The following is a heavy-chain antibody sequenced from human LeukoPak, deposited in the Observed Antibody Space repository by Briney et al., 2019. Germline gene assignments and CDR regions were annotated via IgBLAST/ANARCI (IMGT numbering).Heavy chain of an antibody. CDR3: ATEGETTNPV. V-gene: IGHV1-24*01. D-gene: IGHD3-16*01. Sequence: ASVKVSCKVSGYTLTELSMHWVRQAPGKGLEWMGGFDPEDGETIYAQKFQGRVTMTEDTSTDIGYMELSSLRSEDTAVYYCATEGETTNPVWDQGTLVTVSS. CDR1: GYTLTELS. CDR2: FDPEDGET. J-gene: IGHJ4*02.